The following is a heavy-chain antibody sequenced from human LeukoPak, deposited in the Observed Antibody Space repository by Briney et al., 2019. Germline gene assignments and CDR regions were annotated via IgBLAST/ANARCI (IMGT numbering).Heavy chain of an antibody. CDR3: ARVGVDYSGNVIKYYFDY. J-gene: IGHJ4*02. CDR2: IYYSGTT. D-gene: IGHD4-23*01. Sequence: SETLSLTCTVSGGSISSSSYYWSWIRQPPGKGLEWIGYIYYSGTTNYNPSLKSRVIISVDTSKNQFSLKLSPVIAADTAVYYCARVGVDYSGNVIKYYFDYWGQGTLVTVSS. CDR1: GGSISSSSYY. V-gene: IGHV4-61*01.